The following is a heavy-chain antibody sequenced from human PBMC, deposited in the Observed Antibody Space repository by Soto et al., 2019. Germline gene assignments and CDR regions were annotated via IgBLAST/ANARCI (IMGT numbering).Heavy chain of an antibody. CDR3: GRGSRGGSACLDY. CDR2: IDHSGST. D-gene: IGHD5-12*01. J-gene: IGHJ4*02. V-gene: IGHV4-34*01. CDR1: GGSFSGYY. Sequence: PSKTLSLTCAVYGGSFSGYYWSWIRQPPGKGLEWIGEIDHSGSTNYNPSLKSRVTISVDTSKNQFSLKLSSVTAADTAVYYCGRGSRGGSACLDYWGQGTLVTLSS.